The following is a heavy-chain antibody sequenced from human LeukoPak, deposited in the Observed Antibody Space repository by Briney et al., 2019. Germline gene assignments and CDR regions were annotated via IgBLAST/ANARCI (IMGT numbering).Heavy chain of an antibody. CDR3: ATPRGDYYYGMDV. J-gene: IGHJ6*02. CDR2: VNSDGSNT. Sequence: GVSLRLSCAASGFTFRNYWMHWVRQAPGKGLVWVSRVNSDGSNTYYADSVKGRFTISRDNAKNTLYLQMNSLRAEDTAVYYCATPRGDYYYGMDVWGLGTTVTVSS. CDR1: GFTFRNYW. V-gene: IGHV3-74*01. D-gene: IGHD3-10*01.